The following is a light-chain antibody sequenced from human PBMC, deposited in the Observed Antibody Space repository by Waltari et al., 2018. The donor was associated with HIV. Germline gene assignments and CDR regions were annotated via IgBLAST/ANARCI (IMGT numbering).Light chain of an antibody. V-gene: IGLV2-11*01. J-gene: IGLJ2*01. CDR1: NSDVGLYTY. Sequence: QSALTQPPSVSGSPGQSVTISFPGTNSDVGLYTYVSWYQPHPVKVPKLLIYDLNDRPSGVPDRFSGSKSGTTASLTISGLQAEDEAFYYCCSYAGSYTLIFGGGTKLTVL. CDR2: DLN. CDR3: CSYAGSYTLI.